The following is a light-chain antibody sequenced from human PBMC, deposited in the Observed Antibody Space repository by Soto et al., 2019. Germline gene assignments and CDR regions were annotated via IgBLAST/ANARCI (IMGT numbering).Light chain of an antibody. CDR1: SSDGGGYNY. Sequence: QSALTQPASVSGSPGQSITISCTGTSSDGGGYNYVSWYQQHPGKAPKLMIYDVSNRPSGVSKRFSGSKSGNTASLTISGLQAEDEADYYCSSYTSSSTSYVFGTGTTLTVL. V-gene: IGLV2-14*01. CDR3: SSYTSSSTSYV. CDR2: DVS. J-gene: IGLJ1*01.